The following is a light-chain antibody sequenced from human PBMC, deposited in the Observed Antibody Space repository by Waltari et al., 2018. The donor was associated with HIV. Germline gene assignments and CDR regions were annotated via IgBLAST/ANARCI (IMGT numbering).Light chain of an antibody. CDR3: QAWDSHNVI. V-gene: IGLV3-1*01. CDR2: EDV. CDR1: KLGDKY. J-gene: IGLJ2*01. Sequence: SYELTQPPSVSVSPGQPAIIPCSGDKLGDKYASWYQQRPGQSPVLVIYEDVKRPSGIPERFSGSNSGNTATLTISGTQAMDESDYYCQAWDSHNVIFGGGTKLTVL.